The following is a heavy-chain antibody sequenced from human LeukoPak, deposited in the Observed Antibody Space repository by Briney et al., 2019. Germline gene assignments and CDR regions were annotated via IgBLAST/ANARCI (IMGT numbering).Heavy chain of an antibody. J-gene: IGHJ4*02. CDR1: GFTFSSYA. V-gene: IGHV3-30-3*01. CDR3: ARDEGYSYGSLDY. D-gene: IGHD5-18*01. Sequence: PGRSLRLSCAASGFTFSSYAMHWVRQAPGKGLEWVAVISYDGSNKYYADSVKGRFTISRDNSKNTLYLQMNSLRAEDTAVYYCARDEGYSYGSLDYWGQGTLVTVSS. CDR2: ISYDGSNK.